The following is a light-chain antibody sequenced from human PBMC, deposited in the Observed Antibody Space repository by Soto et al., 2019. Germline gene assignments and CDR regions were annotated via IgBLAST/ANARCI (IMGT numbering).Light chain of an antibody. CDR3: NSLRVNHLYV. J-gene: IGLJ1*01. Sequence: QSALTQPASVSGSPGQSITISCTGTVSLVSWYQQHPGKVPKLIIYEVTHRPAGISDRFSASKSGNTASLTISGLQAEDEADYYCNSLRVNHLYVFGSGTKVTVL. V-gene: IGLV2-14*03. CDR2: EVT. CDR1: VSL.